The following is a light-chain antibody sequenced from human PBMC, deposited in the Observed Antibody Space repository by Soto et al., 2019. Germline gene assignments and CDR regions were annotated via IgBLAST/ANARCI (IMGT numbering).Light chain of an antibody. V-gene: IGKV3-20*01. Sequence: EIVLTQSPGTLALSPGERATLSCRASESVGKNYFAWYQQSGGQAPRLLIYGASRRDTGTSDRFSGSGSGTDFTLTISRLEPEDFAVYYCQQYANASLTFGQGTRLEIK. CDR2: GAS. CDR3: QQYANASLT. CDR1: ESVGKNY. J-gene: IGKJ5*01.